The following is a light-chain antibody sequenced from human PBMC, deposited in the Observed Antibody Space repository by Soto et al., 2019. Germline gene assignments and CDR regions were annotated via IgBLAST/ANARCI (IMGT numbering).Light chain of an antibody. J-gene: IGKJ4*01. V-gene: IGKV3-15*01. Sequence: EIVMTQSPATLSVSPGERATPSCRASQSVSSNLAWYQQKPGQAPRLLIYGESARATGIPARFSGSGSGTEFTLTISSLQSEDFAVYYCQQYNNWPLTFGGGTKVDIK. CDR3: QQYNNWPLT. CDR1: QSVSSN. CDR2: GES.